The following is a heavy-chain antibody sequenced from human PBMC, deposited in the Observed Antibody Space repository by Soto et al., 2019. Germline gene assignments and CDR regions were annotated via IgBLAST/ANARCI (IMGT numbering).Heavy chain of an antibody. D-gene: IGHD1-26*01. V-gene: IGHV4-59*08. Sequence: QVQLQESGPGLVKPSETLSLTCTVSDGSISSYYWSWFRQSPGKRMEWIGYVHHSWGSSYNPSLQSRVAISLDTSKSQFSLKVTSVNATDTAVYYCARQGFRPLHGLVDVWGQGITVTVSS. CDR3: ARQGFRPLHGLVDV. CDR2: VHHSWGS. J-gene: IGHJ6*02. CDR1: DGSISSYY.